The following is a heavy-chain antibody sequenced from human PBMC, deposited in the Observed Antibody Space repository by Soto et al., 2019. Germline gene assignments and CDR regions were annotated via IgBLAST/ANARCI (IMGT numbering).Heavy chain of an antibody. J-gene: IGHJ4*02. V-gene: IGHV1-18*01. CDR3: ARDGSNGGYFDY. CDR1: GYTFTGYG. Sequence: ASVQVSCKASGYTFTGYGISWVRQAPGQGLEWMGWISAYNGNTNYAQRLQDRVTMTTDTYTSTAYMELRSLRSDDTAMYYCARDGSNGGYFDYWGQGTLVTVSS. CDR2: ISAYNGNT. D-gene: IGHD2-8*01.